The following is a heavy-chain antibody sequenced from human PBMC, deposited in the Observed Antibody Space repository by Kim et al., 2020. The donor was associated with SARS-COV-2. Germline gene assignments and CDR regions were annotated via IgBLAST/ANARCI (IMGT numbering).Heavy chain of an antibody. Sequence: GGSLRLSCAASGFTLSDYWMHWVRQAPGKGLVWVSLTSRDGSTAYADSVKSRCTISRDNAKNTVSLQMNSLRTDDTAVYYCATAGSGGSFPTWGQGILAT. D-gene: IGHD2-15*01. CDR2: TSRDGST. CDR1: GFTLSDYW. J-gene: IGHJ5*02. CDR3: ATAGSGGSFPT. V-gene: IGHV3-74*01.